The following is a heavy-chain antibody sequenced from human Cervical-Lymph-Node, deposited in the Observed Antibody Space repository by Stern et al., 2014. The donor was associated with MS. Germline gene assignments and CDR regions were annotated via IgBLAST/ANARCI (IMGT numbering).Heavy chain of an antibody. CDR3: ARWTDGSVRPYYYGMDV. J-gene: IGHJ6*02. CDR1: GGSISGSY. D-gene: IGHD3-10*01. V-gene: IGHV4-59*01. CDR2: IYHRGPT. Sequence: VQLEESGPGLVKPSETLSLTCSVSGGSISGSYWSWIRQPPGKGLEWIGYIYHRGPTTYNPSLKSRVSISVDTSKNQFSLKLSSVTAADTAVYYCARWTDGSVRPYYYGMDVWGQGTTVTVSS.